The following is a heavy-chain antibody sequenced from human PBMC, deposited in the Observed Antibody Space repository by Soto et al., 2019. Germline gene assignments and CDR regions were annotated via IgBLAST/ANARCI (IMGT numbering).Heavy chain of an antibody. CDR1: GFTLSAYG. CDR2: INRDGSKK. Sequence: EVQLEESGGDLVQPGGSLRLSCAASGFTLSAYGMTWVRQAPGKGLEWVANINRDGSKKSYLDSVRGRFTISRDNVGNSLDLQMDSLRADETALYYCARDVSPGSSSLYLDAFDIWGQGTMVTVSS. D-gene: IGHD6-13*01. J-gene: IGHJ3*02. V-gene: IGHV3-7*05. CDR3: ARDVSPGSSSLYLDAFDI.